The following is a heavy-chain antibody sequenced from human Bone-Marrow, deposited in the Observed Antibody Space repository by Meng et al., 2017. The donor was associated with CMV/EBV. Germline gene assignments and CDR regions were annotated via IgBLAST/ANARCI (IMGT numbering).Heavy chain of an antibody. D-gene: IGHD3-22*01. J-gene: IGHJ4*02. V-gene: IGHV4-31*03. CDR1: GGSISSGGYY. CDR2: IYYSGST. CDR3: ARVLNYYDSSVYFDY. Sequence: SETLSLTCTVSGGSISSGGYYWSWIRQHPGKGLEWIGYIYYSGSTYYNPSLKSRVTISVDTSKNQFSLKLSSVTAADTAVYYCARVLNYYDSSVYFDYWGQRTLVTVSS.